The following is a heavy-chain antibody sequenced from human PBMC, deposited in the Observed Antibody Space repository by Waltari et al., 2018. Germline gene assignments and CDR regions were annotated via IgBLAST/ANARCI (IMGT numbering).Heavy chain of an antibody. CDR2: IGSSSSFM. J-gene: IGHJ6*02. V-gene: IGHV3-21*02. CDR1: GFKFSAYA. D-gene: IGHD6-19*01. CDR3: AREGAEQWVVEDYGMDV. Sequence: EVQLVESGGGLVKPGGSLRLSCIASGFKFSAYAMNWCRQAPGKGLEWVSSIGSSSSFMDYADSVRGRFTVSRDNAKNTLYLQMDTLRAEDTAVYYCAREGAEQWVVEDYGMDVWGQGTTVTVSS.